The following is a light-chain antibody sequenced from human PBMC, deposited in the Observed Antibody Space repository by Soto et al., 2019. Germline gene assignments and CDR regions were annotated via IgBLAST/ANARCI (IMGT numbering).Light chain of an antibody. J-gene: IGKJ4*01. CDR1: QSVN. Sequence: EIVLTQSPGTLSLSPGERATLSCRASQSVNLAWYQQKPGQAPRLLIYGASTRATGIPDRFSGSGSGTDFTLTISRLEPEDFAVYYCQHYGTSPLTFGGGTKVEIK. CDR2: GAS. CDR3: QHYGTSPLT. V-gene: IGKV3-20*01.